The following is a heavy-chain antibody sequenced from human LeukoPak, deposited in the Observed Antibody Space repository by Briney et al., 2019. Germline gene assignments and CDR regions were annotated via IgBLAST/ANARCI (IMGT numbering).Heavy chain of an antibody. CDR3: ARDRGRFGELIPFDY. CDR2: INPSGGST. D-gene: IGHD3-10*01. J-gene: IGHJ4*02. V-gene: IGHV1-46*01. CDR1: GYTFTSYY. Sequence: ASVKVSCKASGYTFTSYYIHWVRQAPGPGLEWMGMINPSGGSTSYAQKFQGRVTMTRDTSTSTVYMELSSLRSEDTAVYYCARDRGRFGELIPFDYWGQGTLVTVSS.